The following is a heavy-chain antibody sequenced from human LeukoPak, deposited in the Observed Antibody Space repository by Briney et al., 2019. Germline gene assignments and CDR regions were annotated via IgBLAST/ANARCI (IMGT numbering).Heavy chain of an antibody. D-gene: IGHD2-2*01. Sequence: ASVKVSCKASGYTFTGYYMHWVRQAPGQGLEWMGWINPNSGGTNYAQKFQGRVTMTRGTSISTAYMELSSLRSEDTAVYYCARVRGYCSSTSCRRKVNPHNWFDPWGQGTLVTVSS. J-gene: IGHJ5*02. V-gene: IGHV1-2*02. CDR3: ARVRGYCSSTSCRRKVNPHNWFDP. CDR2: INPNSGGT. CDR1: GYTFTGYY.